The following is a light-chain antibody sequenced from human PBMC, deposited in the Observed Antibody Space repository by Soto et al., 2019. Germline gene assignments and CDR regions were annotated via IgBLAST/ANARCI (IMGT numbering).Light chain of an antibody. CDR2: KVP. CDR1: QSLVYSCGNTY. V-gene: IGKV2-30*01. CDR3: MEGKHWPPWT. Sequence: DVAMTQSPLSLPVTLGQPASMSCRSSQSLVYSCGNTYLNGFQQRPAPSPRRLIYKVPNRDSGVPDRFTGSWSGICVTLNSSRVEAKDVGVYYGMEGKHWPPWTLGKGTEVEIK. J-gene: IGKJ1*01.